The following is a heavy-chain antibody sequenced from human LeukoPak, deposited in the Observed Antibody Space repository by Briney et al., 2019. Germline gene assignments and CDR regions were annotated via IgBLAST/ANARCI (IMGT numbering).Heavy chain of an antibody. J-gene: IGHJ5*02. D-gene: IGHD3-22*01. CDR1: GFTFSDYY. CDR3: AKENYYDSSGYFNWFDP. CDR2: ISSSGSTI. Sequence: GGSLRLSCAASGFTFSDYYMSWIRQAPGKGLEWFSYISSSGSTIYYADSVKGRFTISRDNSKNTLYLQMNSLRAEDTAVYYCAKENYYDSSGYFNWFDPWGQGTLVTVSS. V-gene: IGHV3-11*01.